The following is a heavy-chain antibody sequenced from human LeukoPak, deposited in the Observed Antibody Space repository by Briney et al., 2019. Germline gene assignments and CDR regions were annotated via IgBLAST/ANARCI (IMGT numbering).Heavy chain of an antibody. J-gene: IGHJ5*02. Sequence: GASVKVSCKASGGTFSSYAISWVRQAPGQGLEWMGGIIPIFGTANYAQKFQGRVTITTDESTSTAYMELSSLRSEDTAVYYCAREEVVPAAIHDWFDPWGQGTLVTVSS. CDR3: AREEVVPAAIHDWFDP. CDR2: IIPIFGTA. CDR1: GGTFSSYA. D-gene: IGHD2-2*02. V-gene: IGHV1-69*05.